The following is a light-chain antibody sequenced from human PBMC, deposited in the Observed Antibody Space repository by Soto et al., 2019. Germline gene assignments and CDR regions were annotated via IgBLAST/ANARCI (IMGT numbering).Light chain of an antibody. J-gene: IGKJ1*01. CDR3: QQSYTNPRT. CDR1: QTISNY. Sequence: DIQMTQSPSSLSASVGDRVTITCRASQTISNYLNWYQQKPGKAPKLLMYGASNLQSGVPTRFSGSGSATAFTLTISSLQPEDFAYYYCQQSYTNPRTFGRGTKVEMK. CDR2: GAS. V-gene: IGKV1-39*01.